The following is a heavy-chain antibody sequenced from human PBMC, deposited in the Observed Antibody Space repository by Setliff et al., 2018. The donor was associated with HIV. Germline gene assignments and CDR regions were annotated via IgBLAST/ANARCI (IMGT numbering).Heavy chain of an antibody. J-gene: IGHJ4*02. D-gene: IGHD3-22*01. Sequence: ETLSLTCAVYGGSFSGYYWSWIRQPPGKGLEWIGEINHSGSTNYNPSLKSRVTISVDTSKNQFSLKLSFVTAADTAVYYCAREDVTMIGGEGFDYWGQGTLVTVSS. CDR3: AREDVTMIGGEGFDY. V-gene: IGHV4-34*01. CDR2: INHSGST. CDR1: GGSFSGYY.